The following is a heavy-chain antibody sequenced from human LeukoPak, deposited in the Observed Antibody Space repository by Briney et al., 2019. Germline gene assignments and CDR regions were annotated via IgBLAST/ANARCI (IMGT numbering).Heavy chain of an antibody. J-gene: IGHJ6*02. CDR3: ARDIAAAGMGLGYYYGMDV. Sequence: SETLSLTCTVSGGSISSYYWSWIRQPPGKGLEWIGYIYYSGSTNYNPSLKSRVTISVDTSKNQFPLKLSSVTAADTAVYYCARDIAAAGMGLGYYYGMDVWGQGTTVTVSS. D-gene: IGHD6-13*01. V-gene: IGHV4-59*01. CDR1: GGSISSYY. CDR2: IYYSGST.